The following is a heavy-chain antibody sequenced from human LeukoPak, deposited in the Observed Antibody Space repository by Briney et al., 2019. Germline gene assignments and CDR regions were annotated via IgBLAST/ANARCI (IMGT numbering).Heavy chain of an antibody. CDR1: GGSISSGGYY. V-gene: IGHV4-39*01. D-gene: IGHD5-18*01. J-gene: IGHJ6*02. CDR3: ARNDAQLWLSNYYGMDV. CDR2: IYYSGST. Sequence: SQTLSLTCTVSGGSISSGGYYWRWIRQPPGKGLEWIESIYYSGSTYYNPSLKSRITISVYTTKNQFSLKLSSVTAADTSVYYCARNDAQLWLSNYYGMDVWGQGTTVTVSS.